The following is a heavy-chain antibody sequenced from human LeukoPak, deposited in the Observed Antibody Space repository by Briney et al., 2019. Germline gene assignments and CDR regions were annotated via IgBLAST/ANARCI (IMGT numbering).Heavy chain of an antibody. CDR1: GFTFSSYA. Sequence: GGSLRLSCAASGFTFSSYAMHWVRQAPGKGLEWVAVISYDGSNKYYADSVKGRFTISRDNSKNTLYLQMNSLRAEDTAVYYCARQPNDYGDYVGAFDIWGQGTMVTVSS. CDR2: ISYDGSNK. D-gene: IGHD4-17*01. CDR3: ARQPNDYGDYVGAFDI. J-gene: IGHJ3*02. V-gene: IGHV3-30-3*01.